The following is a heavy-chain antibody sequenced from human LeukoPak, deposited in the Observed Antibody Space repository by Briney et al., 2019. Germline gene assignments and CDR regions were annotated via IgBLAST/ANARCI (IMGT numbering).Heavy chain of an antibody. CDR2: ISYDGSNK. J-gene: IGHJ4*02. D-gene: IGHD3-9*01. V-gene: IGHV3-30*18. CDR3: AKDLGYYDILTGYYPPDY. Sequence: GTSLRLSCAASGFTFSRFGMHWVRQAPGRGLEWVALISYDGSNKYYADSVKGRFTISRDNSKNTLYLQMNSLRAEDTAVYYCAKDLGYYDILTGYYPPDYWGQGTLVTVSS. CDR1: GFTFSRFG.